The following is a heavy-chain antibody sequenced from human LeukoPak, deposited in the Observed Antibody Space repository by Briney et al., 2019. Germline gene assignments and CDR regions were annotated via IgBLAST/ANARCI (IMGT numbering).Heavy chain of an antibody. V-gene: IGHV3-30*19. J-gene: IGHJ4*02. CDR2: ISDDGSYK. CDR1: GFTFNNYG. CDR3: AKDQEGGAGTGRFDY. D-gene: IGHD1-26*01. Sequence: GGSLRLSCSASGFTFNNYGMHWVRQAPGKGLEWVAVISDDGSYKYYADSVKGRFTISRDNSKNTIHLQMNSLRAEDTATFYCAKDQEGGAGTGRFDYWGQGTLVTVSS.